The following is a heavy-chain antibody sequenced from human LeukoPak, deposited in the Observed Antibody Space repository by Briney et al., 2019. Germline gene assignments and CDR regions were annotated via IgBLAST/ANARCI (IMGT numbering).Heavy chain of an antibody. D-gene: IGHD3-3*01. CDR3: ARGPYDFWSGYWDY. CDR2: IIPIFGTA. CDR1: GGTFSSYA. Sequence: SSVTVSCKPSGGTFSSYAISWVRQAPGQGLEWMGGIIPIFGTANYEQKFQGRVTITTDESTSTAYMGLSSLRSEDTAVYYCARGPYDFWSGYWDYWGQGTLVTVSS. V-gene: IGHV1-69*05. J-gene: IGHJ4*02.